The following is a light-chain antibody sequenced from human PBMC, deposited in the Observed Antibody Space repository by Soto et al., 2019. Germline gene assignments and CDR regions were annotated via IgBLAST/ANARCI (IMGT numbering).Light chain of an antibody. V-gene: IGLV2-23*02. CDR3: YSYVGSIS. J-gene: IGLJ2*01. CDR2: EVS. CDR1: SSDVGSHNF. Sequence: QSALTQPASVSGSPGQSITISCNETSSDVGSHNFVSWYQQHPGKAPELMIYEVSKRPSGVSNRFSGSKSGNTASLTISGVQAEDESDYYCYSYVGSISFGGGTKVTVL.